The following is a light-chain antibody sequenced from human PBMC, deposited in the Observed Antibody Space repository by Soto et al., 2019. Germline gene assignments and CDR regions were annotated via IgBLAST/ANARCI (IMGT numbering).Light chain of an antibody. CDR3: QQYDTSPRLT. CDR2: NTS. J-gene: IGKJ4*01. CDR1: QTVSSDY. V-gene: IGKV3-20*01. Sequence: EIVLTQSPGTLSLSPGERATLSCRASQTVSSDYLAWYQQRPGQAPRLLIYNTSTRAKGIPDRFSGSGSGTDFTLTISSLEPEDFAVFYWQQYDTSPRLTFGGGPKVEIK.